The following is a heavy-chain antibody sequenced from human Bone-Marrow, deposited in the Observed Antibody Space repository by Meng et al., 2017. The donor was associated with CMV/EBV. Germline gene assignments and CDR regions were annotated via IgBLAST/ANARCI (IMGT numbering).Heavy chain of an antibody. V-gene: IGHV5-51*01. CDR1: GYSFTTYW. CDR3: VASHAFDV. J-gene: IGHJ3*01. CDR2: IYPGDSDT. Sequence: KVSCKGSGYSFTTYWIGWVRQMPGKGLEWMGIIYPGDSDTRYSPSFQGQVTISADKSISTAYLQWSSLKASDTAIYYCVASHAFDVWAQGTMVTFSS.